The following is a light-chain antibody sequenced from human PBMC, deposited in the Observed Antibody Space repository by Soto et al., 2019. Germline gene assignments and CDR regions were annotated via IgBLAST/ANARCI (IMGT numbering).Light chain of an antibody. J-gene: IGLJ2*01. V-gene: IGLV2-14*01. CDR2: DVY. CDR3: TSWTTSTTMK. Sequence: QSALTQPASVSGSPGQSITISCTGTSSDVGAYNYVSWYQQHPGKAPKLMIYDVYIRPSGVSNRFSGSKSGNTASLTISGLQAEDEADYYCTSWTTSTTMKFGGGTKVTVL. CDR1: SSDVGAYNY.